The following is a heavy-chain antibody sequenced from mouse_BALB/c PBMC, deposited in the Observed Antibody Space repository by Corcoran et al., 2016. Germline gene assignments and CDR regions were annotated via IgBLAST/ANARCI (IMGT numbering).Heavy chain of an antibody. V-gene: IGHV1-84*02. D-gene: IGHD2-14*01. CDR1: GYIFIDYY. CDR3: ARRGYYRYDGCAY. J-gene: IGHJ3*01. CDR2: IYPGSGNT. Sequence: QIQLQQSGPELVKPGASVKISCKASGYIFIDYYINWVKQKPGQGLAWIGWIYPGSGNTKYNEKFKGKATLTVDTSSSTAYMQLSSLTSEDTAVYFCARRGYYRYDGCAYGGQGTLVTVSA.